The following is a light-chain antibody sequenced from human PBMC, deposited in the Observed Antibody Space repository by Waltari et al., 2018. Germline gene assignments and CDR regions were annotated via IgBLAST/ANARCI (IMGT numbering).Light chain of an antibody. CDR2: GVS. CDR3: CSYTSSNTYV. V-gene: IGLV2-14*01. Sequence: QSALTQPASVSGSPGQSITISCTGTSHDVGPYNFVSWYQHPPGKAPKLMISGVSNRPSGVSNRFSGSKSDNTASLTISGLQAEDEADYFCCSYTSSNTYVFGTGTRVTVL. CDR1: SHDVGPYNF. J-gene: IGLJ1*01.